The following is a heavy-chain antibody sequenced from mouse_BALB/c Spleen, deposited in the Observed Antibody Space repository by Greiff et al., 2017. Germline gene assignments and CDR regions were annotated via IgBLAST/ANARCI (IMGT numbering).Heavy chain of an antibody. CDR2: IDPYYGGT. J-gene: IGHJ4*01. V-gene: IGHV1-39*01. D-gene: IGHD2-4*01. CDR3: ARFYYDYEEGLYYAMDY. Sequence: VQLKESGPELETPGASVKISCKASGYSFTGYNMNWVKQSNGKSLEWIGNIDPYYGGTSYNQKFKGKATLTVDKSSSTAYMQLKSLTSEDSAVYYCARFYYDYEEGLYYAMDYWGQGTSVTVSS. CDR1: GYSFTGYN.